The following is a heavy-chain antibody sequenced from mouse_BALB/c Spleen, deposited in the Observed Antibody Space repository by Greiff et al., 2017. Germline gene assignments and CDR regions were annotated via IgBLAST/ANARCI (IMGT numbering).Heavy chain of an antibody. CDR1: GYTFTDYE. CDR2: IDPETGGT. CDR3: TAFGY. J-gene: IGHJ2*01. Sequence: QVQLKQSGAELVRPGASVTLSCKASGYTFTDYEMHWVKQTPVHGLEWIGAIDPETGGTAYNQKFKGKATLTADKSSSTAYMELRSLTSEDSAVYYCTAFGYWGQGTTLTVSS. V-gene: IGHV1-15*01.